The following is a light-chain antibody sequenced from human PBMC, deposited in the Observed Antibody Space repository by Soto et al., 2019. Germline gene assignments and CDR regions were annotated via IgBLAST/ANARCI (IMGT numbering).Light chain of an antibody. CDR3: QQYNSYPWT. V-gene: IGKV1-5*01. J-gene: IGKJ1*01. CDR2: DAS. CDR1: QSISSW. Sequence: DIQMTQSPSTLSASVGDRVTITCRASQSISSWLAWYQQKSGKAPKLLIYDASSLESGVPSRFSGSGSGTEFTLTISSLQPDDFATYYCQQYNSYPWTFGQGTKVEMK.